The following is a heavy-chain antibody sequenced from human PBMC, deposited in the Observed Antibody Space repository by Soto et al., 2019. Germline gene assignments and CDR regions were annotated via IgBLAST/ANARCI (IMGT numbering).Heavy chain of an antibody. D-gene: IGHD6-13*01. CDR1: GFNFSSYA. V-gene: IGHV3-23*01. CDR2: ISGSGGRT. Sequence: EVQLLESGGGLVQPGGSLRLSCAASGFNFSSYAMRWVRQAPGKGLEWVSAISGSGGRTYYADSVQGRFTIARDNSKNTLYLQMNSLRAEDSAVYYCAKDRAPYSSSWYISGDHWGQGTLVTVSS. J-gene: IGHJ4*02. CDR3: AKDRAPYSSSWYISGDH.